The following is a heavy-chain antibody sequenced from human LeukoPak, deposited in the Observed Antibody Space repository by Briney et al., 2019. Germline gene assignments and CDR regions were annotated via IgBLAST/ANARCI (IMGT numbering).Heavy chain of an antibody. Sequence: SVKVSCKASGGTFSSYAISWVRQAPGQGLEWMGRIIPIFGIANYARKFQGRVTITADKSTSTAYMELSSLRSEDTAVYYCARDRNSGSSRMDVWGQGTTVTVSS. CDR2: IIPIFGIA. CDR1: GGTFSSYA. J-gene: IGHJ6*02. CDR3: ARDRNSGSSRMDV. V-gene: IGHV1-69*04. D-gene: IGHD5-12*01.